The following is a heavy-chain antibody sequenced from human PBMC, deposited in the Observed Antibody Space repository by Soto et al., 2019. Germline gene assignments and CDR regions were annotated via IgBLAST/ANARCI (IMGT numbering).Heavy chain of an antibody. CDR1: GGSFSGYY. V-gene: IGHV4-34*01. CDR2: INHSGST. CDR3: AGARNVLNAFDI. Sequence: SETLSLTCAVYGGSFSGYYWSWIRQPPGKGLEWIGEINHSGSTNYNPSLKSRVTISVDTSKNQFSLKLSSVTAADTAVYYCAGARNVLNAFDIWGQGTMVTVSS. D-gene: IGHD1-1*01. J-gene: IGHJ3*02.